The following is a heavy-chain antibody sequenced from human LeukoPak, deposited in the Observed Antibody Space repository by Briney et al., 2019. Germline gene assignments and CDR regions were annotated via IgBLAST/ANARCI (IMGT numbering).Heavy chain of an antibody. V-gene: IGHV1-2*02. Sequence: ASVKVSCKASGYTFTGYYMHWVRQAPGQGLEWMGWINPNSGGTNYAQKFQGRVTMTRDTSISTAYKELSRLRSDDTAVYYCARDYCSGGSCLDYWGQGTLVTVSS. CDR2: INPNSGGT. CDR3: ARDYCSGGSCLDY. J-gene: IGHJ4*02. D-gene: IGHD2-15*01. CDR1: GYTFTGYY.